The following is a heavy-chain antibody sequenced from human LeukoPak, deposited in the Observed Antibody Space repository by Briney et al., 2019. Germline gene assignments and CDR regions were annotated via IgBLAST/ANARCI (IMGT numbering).Heavy chain of an antibody. CDR3: AKTFSAEMATNFDY. CDR2: ISGSGEST. V-gene: IGHV3-23*01. Sequence: PGGSLIFSCAASGFTFSSYAMSWVRQAPGKGLEWVSAISGSGESTYYADSVKGRFTISRDNSKYTLFLQMHSLRAEDTAVYFCAKTFSAEMATNFDYWGQGTLVTVSS. J-gene: IGHJ4*02. CDR1: GFTFSSYA. D-gene: IGHD5-24*01.